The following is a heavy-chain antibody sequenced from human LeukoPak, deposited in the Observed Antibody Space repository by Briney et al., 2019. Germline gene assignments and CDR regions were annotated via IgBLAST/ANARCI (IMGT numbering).Heavy chain of an antibody. J-gene: IGHJ5*02. D-gene: IGHD3-10*01. Sequence: ASVKVSCKASGYTFTSYAMHWVRQAPGQRLEWMGWINAGNGNTKYLQKFQGRVTITRDTSASTAYMELSSLRSEDTAVYYCARRITMVRGVMGGWFDPWGQGTLVTVSS. CDR2: INAGNGNT. CDR3: ARRITMVRGVMGGWFDP. V-gene: IGHV1-3*01. CDR1: GYTFTSYA.